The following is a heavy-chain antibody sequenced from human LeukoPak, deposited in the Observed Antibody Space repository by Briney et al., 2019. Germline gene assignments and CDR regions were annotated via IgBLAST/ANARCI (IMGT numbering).Heavy chain of an antibody. CDR2: VIPILGIA. CDR3: ASDDIVAVPAATPPYYYYYGMDV. Sequence: SVKVSCKASGGTFSSYAISWVRQAPGQGLEWMGRVIPILGIANYAQKFQGRVTITADKSTSTAYMELSSLRSEDTAVYYCASDDIVAVPAATPPYYYYYGMDVWGQGTTVTVSS. CDR1: GGTFSSYA. D-gene: IGHD2-2*01. V-gene: IGHV1-69*04. J-gene: IGHJ6*02.